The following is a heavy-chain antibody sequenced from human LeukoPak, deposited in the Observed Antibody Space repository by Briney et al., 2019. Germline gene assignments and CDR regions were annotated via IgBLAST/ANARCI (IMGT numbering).Heavy chain of an antibody. D-gene: IGHD3-3*01. CDR3: ANQVTIFGGGKYFDY. CDR1: GFTFSYYW. CDR2: INEEGSEK. Sequence: GGSLRLSCAASGFTFSYYWMTWVRQAPGKGLEWVANINEEGSEKYYVDSVKGRFTISRDNAKNSLYLHMNSLRAEDTAVHYCANQVTIFGGGKYFDYWGQGTLVTVSS. V-gene: IGHV3-7*05. J-gene: IGHJ4*02.